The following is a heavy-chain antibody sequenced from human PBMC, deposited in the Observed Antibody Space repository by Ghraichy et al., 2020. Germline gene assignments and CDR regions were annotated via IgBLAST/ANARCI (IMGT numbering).Heavy chain of an antibody. J-gene: IGHJ1*01. CDR2: IYTSGST. V-gene: IGHV4-4*09. D-gene: IGHD5-24*01. Sequence: SETLSLTCTVSGGSISSYYWSWIRQPPGKGLEWIGYIYTSGSTNYNPSLKSRVTISVDTSKNQFSLKLSSVTAADTAVYYCARGESEMATILNFQHWGQGTLVTVSS. CDR3: ARGESEMATILNFQH. CDR1: GGSISSYY.